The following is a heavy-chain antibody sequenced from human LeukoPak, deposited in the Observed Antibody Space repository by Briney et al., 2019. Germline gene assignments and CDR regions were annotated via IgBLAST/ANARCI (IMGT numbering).Heavy chain of an antibody. Sequence: PGGSLRLSCAASGFTFSSYEMNWVRQAPGKGLEGVSYISSSGSTIYYADSVKGRFTISRDNAKNSLYLQMNSLRAEDTAVYYCAREATISRHWFDPWGQGTLVTVSS. J-gene: IGHJ5*02. CDR2: ISSSGSTI. CDR3: AREATISRHWFDP. CDR1: GFTFSSYE. D-gene: IGHD5-12*01. V-gene: IGHV3-48*03.